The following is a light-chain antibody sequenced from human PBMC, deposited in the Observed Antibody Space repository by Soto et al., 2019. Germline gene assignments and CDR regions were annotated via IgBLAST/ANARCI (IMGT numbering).Light chain of an antibody. CDR2: SSN. Sequence: QSVLTQPPSASGAPGQRVTISSSGSGSNIGLNDVSSYCQFSGTAPQLLIFSSNRRPSGVPDRFSGSKSGTSASLAISGLRSEDEAHYYCAVVVFATGAKVTVL. CDR1: GSNIGLND. J-gene: IGLJ1*01. V-gene: IGLV1-47*01. CDR3: AVVV.